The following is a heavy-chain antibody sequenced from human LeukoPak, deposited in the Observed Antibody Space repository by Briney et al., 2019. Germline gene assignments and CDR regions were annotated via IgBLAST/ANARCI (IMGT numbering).Heavy chain of an antibody. D-gene: IGHD3-10*01. CDR2: ISYDGNNK. J-gene: IGHJ6*02. V-gene: IGHV3-30-3*01. CDR3: AKGDETGPEPPLWFGELSVPDV. CDR1: GFTFSSYA. Sequence: GGSLTLSCAASGFTFSSYAMHWVRQAPGKGLEWVAVISYDGNNKYYADSVKGRFTISRDNSKNTLYLQMNSLRAQATSVYYCAKGDETGPEPPLWFGELSVPDVWGQGTTVTVSS.